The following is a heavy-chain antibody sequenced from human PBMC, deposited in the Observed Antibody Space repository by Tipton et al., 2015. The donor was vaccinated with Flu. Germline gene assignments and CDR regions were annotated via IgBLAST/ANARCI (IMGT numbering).Heavy chain of an antibody. CDR3: ARGVSDQLLYWDY. V-gene: IGHV3-21*01. J-gene: IGHJ4*02. Sequence: SLRLSCAASGFTFSSYSMNWVRQAPGKGLEWVSSISSSSSYIYYADSVKGRFTISRDNAKNSLYLQMNSLRAEDTAVYYCARGVSDQLLYWDYWGQGTLVTVSS. D-gene: IGHD2-2*02. CDR2: ISSSSSYI. CDR1: GFTFSSYS.